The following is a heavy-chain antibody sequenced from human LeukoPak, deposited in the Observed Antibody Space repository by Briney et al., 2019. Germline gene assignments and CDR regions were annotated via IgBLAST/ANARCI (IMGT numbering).Heavy chain of an antibody. CDR3: AKVSDSSSSLYYFDY. J-gene: IGHJ4*02. V-gene: IGHV3-30*02. D-gene: IGHD6-6*01. CDR1: GFTFSSYG. Sequence: PGGSLRLSCAASGFTFSSYGMHWVRQAPGKGLEWVAFIRYDGSNKYYADSVKGRFTISRDNSKNTLYLQMNSLRAEDTAVYYCAKVSDSSSSLYYFDYWGQGTLVTVSS. CDR2: IRYDGSNK.